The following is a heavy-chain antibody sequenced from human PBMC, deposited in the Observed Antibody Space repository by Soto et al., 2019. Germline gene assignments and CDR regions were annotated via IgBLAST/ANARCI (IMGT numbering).Heavy chain of an antibody. CDR2: ISAYNGNT. J-gene: IGHJ5*02. CDR1: GYTFTSYG. V-gene: IGHV1-18*01. Sequence: QVQLVQSGAEVKKPGASVKVSCKASGYTFTSYGISWVRQAPGQGLEWMGWISAYNGNTNYAQKLQGRVTMTTDTSPSTAYMELRSLRSDATDVYYCAIASLLRYNWFDPWGEGTLVTVSS. D-gene: IGHD3-3*01. CDR3: AIASLLRYNWFDP.